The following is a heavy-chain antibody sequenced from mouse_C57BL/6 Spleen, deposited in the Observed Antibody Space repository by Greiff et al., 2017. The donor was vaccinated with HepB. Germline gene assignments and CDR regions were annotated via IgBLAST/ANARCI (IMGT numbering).Heavy chain of an antibody. V-gene: IGHV1-18*01. CDR2: INPNNGGT. CDR1: GYTFTDYN. Sequence: EVQLQQSGPELVKPGASVKIPCKASGYTFTDYNMDWVKQSHGKSLEWIGDINPNNGGTIYNQKFKGKATLTVDKSSSTAYMELRSLTSEDTAVYYCARYGWLLRYWYFDVWGTGTTVTVSS. D-gene: IGHD2-3*01. J-gene: IGHJ1*03. CDR3: ARYGWLLRYWYFDV.